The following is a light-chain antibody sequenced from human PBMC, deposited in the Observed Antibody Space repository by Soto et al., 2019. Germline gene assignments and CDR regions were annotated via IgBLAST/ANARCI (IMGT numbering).Light chain of an antibody. CDR1: QSVTSNY. V-gene: IGKV3-20*01. Sequence: EIVLTQSPGTLSLSPGERATLSCMASQSVTSNYLAWYQQKPGQAPRLLIYAASRRAPGIPDRFSASGSGTDFTLTISRLEPEDFAVYFCQQYGTSPPWTFGQGAKVDIK. J-gene: IGKJ1*01. CDR3: QQYGTSPPWT. CDR2: AAS.